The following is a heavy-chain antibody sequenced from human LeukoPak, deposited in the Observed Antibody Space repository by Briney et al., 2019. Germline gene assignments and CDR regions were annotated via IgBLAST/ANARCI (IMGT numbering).Heavy chain of an antibody. V-gene: IGHV1-2*02. J-gene: IGHJ4*02. D-gene: IGHD6-13*01. CDR2: INPNSGGT. Sequence: ASVKVSCKASGYTFTAYYMHWARQAPGQGLEWLGWINPNSGGTNYAQKFQGRVTMTRDTSITTAYMDLSRLSSDDTAVYYCASSVSSRWAIIDYWGQGTLVTVSS. CDR1: GYTFTAYY. CDR3: ASSVSSRWAIIDY.